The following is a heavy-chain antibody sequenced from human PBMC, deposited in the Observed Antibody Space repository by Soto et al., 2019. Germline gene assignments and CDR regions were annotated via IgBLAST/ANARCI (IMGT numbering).Heavy chain of an antibody. D-gene: IGHD3-22*01. V-gene: IGHV4-39*07. CDR1: GGSISSGGYY. CDR2: IYHSGST. Sequence: SETLSLTCTVSGGSISSGGYYWSWVRQPPGKGLEWIGEIYHSGSTNYNPSLKSRVTISVDKSKNQFSLKLSSVTAADTAVYYCARATYYYDSSGYYNGGFFDYWGQGTLVTVS. CDR3: ARATYYYDSSGYYNGGFFDY. J-gene: IGHJ4*02.